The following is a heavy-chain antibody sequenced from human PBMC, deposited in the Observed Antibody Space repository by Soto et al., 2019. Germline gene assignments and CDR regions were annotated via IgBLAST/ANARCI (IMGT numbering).Heavy chain of an antibody. D-gene: IGHD2-2*01. CDR3: AKSSSTTRSYYYYYGMDV. CDR2: ISGSGGST. Sequence: GGSLRLSCAASGFTFSSYAMSWVRQAPGKGLEWVSAISGSGGSTNYADSVKGRLTISRDNSKNTLYLQMNSLRAEDTAVYYCAKSSSTTRSYYYYYGMDVWGQGTTVTVSS. J-gene: IGHJ6*02. CDR1: GFTFSSYA. V-gene: IGHV3-23*01.